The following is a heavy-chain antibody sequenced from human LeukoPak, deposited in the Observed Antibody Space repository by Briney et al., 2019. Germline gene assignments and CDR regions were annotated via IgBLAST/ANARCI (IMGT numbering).Heavy chain of an antibody. D-gene: IGHD4-17*01. V-gene: IGHV3-30-3*01. CDR2: ISYDGSNK. Sequence: PGGSLRLSCAASGFTFSSYAMHWVRRAPGKGLEWVAVISYDGSNKYYADSVKGRFTISRDNSKNTLYLQMNSLRAEDTAVYYCARASPTAVTTIYGMDVWGQGTTVTVSS. CDR1: GFTFSSYA. CDR3: ARASPTAVTTIYGMDV. J-gene: IGHJ6*02.